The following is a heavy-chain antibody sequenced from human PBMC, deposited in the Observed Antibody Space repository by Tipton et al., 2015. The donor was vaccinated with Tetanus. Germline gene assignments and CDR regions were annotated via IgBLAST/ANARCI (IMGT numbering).Heavy chain of an antibody. D-gene: IGHD5-24*01. CDR3: ARDTYYQSHHYNYFDY. CDR2: IWFDGSRT. CDR1: GFDFMGYG. J-gene: IGHJ4*02. V-gene: IGHV3-33*01. Sequence: SLRLSCRASGFDFMGYGMHWVRRAPGKGLEWVAAIWFDGSRTEYADSVKGRFTISRDNSNGMVYLEMGSLRDEDMAVFYCARDTYYQSHHYNYFDYWGQGVRATVSS.